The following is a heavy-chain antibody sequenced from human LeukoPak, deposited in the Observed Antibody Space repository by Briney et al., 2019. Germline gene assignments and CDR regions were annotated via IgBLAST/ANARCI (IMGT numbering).Heavy chain of an antibody. D-gene: IGHD4-17*01. CDR1: GFTFSSYA. V-gene: IGHV3-23*01. CDR3: AKDDDYVEYGYYFDF. CDR2: IGGRGTIT. J-gene: IGHJ4*02. Sequence: GGSLRLSCAASGFTFSSYAMRWVRQAPGKGLEWVSAIGGRGTITYYADSVKGRFTISKDNSKNTLYLQMNSLRAEDTAVYYCAKDDDYVEYGYYFDFWGQETLVTVSS.